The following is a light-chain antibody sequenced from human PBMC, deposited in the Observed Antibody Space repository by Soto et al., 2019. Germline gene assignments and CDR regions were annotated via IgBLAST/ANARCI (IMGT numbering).Light chain of an antibody. CDR2: SAS. CDR3: QQYESYPRT. V-gene: IGKV1-5*03. CDR1: QSVSAW. Sequence: DIQMTQSPSTLSASVGDRVTITCRASQSVSAWLAWYQQKPGKAPELLIYSASTVETVVPSRFSGSGSETEFTLTISSLRPDDCATYYCQQYESYPRTFGGGTRIEIK. J-gene: IGKJ4*01.